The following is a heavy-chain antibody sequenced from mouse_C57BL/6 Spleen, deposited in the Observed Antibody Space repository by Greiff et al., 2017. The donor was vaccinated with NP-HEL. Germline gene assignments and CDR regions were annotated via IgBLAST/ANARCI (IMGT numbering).Heavy chain of an antibody. D-gene: IGHD1-1*01. J-gene: IGHJ1*03. CDR1: GYTFTDYN. V-gene: IGHV1-18*01. CDR3: ARCGYYYGSSYEYFDV. Sequence: VQLQQSGPELVKPGASVKIPCKASGYTFTDYNMDWVKQSHGKSLEWIGDINPNNGGTIYNQKFKGKATLTVDKSSSTAYMELRSLTSEDTAVYYCARCGYYYGSSYEYFDVWGTGTPVTVSS. CDR2: INPNNGGT.